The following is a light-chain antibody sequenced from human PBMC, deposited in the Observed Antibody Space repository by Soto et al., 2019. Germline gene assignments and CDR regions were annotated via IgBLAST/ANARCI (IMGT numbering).Light chain of an antibody. CDR2: EVS. J-gene: IGLJ3*02. V-gene: IGLV2-14*01. CDR1: NRDVGGYNY. CDR3: SSYTSSNFWV. Sequence: QSALAQPASVSGSPGQSITISCAGTNRDVGGYNYVSWYQQYPGKAPKLMIYEVSNRPSGISNRFSGSKSGNTASLTISGLQAEDEADYYCSSYTSSNFWVFGGGTQLTVL.